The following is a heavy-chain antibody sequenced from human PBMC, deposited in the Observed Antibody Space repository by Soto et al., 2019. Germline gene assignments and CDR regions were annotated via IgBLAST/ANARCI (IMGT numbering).Heavy chain of an antibody. V-gene: IGHV3-23*01. CDR3: AKATLDCSSTSCYRFGPPNWFDP. J-gene: IGHJ5*02. Sequence: PGGSLRLSCAASGFTFSSYAMSWVRQAPGKGLEWVSAISGSGGSTYYADSVKGRFTISRDNPKNTLYLQMNSLRAEDTAVYYCAKATLDCSSTSCYRFGPPNWFDPWGQGTLVTVSS. CDR2: ISGSGGST. CDR1: GFTFSSYA. D-gene: IGHD2-2*01.